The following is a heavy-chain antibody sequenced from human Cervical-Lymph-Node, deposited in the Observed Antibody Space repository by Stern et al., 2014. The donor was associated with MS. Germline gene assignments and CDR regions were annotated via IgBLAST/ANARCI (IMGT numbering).Heavy chain of an antibody. CDR3: ARGGDYYGDSAY. CDR2: ISATSSYI. J-gene: IGHJ4*02. Sequence: EVQLVESGGGLVKPGGSLSLSCAASGFTFSDYGMNWVRQAPGKGLEWVSSISATSSYIYYADSVRGRFTISRDNAKNSLYLQMNSLRAEDTAMYYCARGGDYYGDSAYWGQGAPVTFSS. D-gene: IGHD3-10*01. CDR1: GFTFSDYG. V-gene: IGHV3-21*01.